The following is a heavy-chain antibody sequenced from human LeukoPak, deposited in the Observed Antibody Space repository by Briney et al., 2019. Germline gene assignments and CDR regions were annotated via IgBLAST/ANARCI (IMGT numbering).Heavy chain of an antibody. V-gene: IGHV3-23*01. D-gene: IGHD3-3*01. Sequence: GGSLRLSCAASGFTFSSYAMSWVRQAPGKGLEWVSAISGSGGSTYYADSVKGRFTISRDNSKNTLYLQMNGLRAEDTAVYYCAKVATIFGVVIIASGYYFDYWGQGTLVTVSS. CDR1: GFTFSSYA. CDR2: ISGSGGST. CDR3: AKVATIFGVVIIASGYYFDY. J-gene: IGHJ4*02.